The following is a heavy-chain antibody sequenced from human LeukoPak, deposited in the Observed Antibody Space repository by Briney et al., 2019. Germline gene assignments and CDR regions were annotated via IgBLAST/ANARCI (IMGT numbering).Heavy chain of an antibody. CDR2: ISYDGSNK. CDR3: AKDPSYYGSGSPSSLH. V-gene: IGHV3-30*18. D-gene: IGHD3-10*01. J-gene: IGHJ1*01. Sequence: GGSLRLSCAASGFTFSSYGMHWVRQAPGKGLEWVAVISYDGSNKYYADSVKARFTISRGNSKSTLYLQMNSLRTEDTVVDYCAKDPSYYGSGSPSSLHWGQGTLVTVSS. CDR1: GFTFSSYG.